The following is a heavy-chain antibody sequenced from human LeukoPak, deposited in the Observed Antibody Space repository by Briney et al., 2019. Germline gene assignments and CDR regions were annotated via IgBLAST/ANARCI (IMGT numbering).Heavy chain of an antibody. CDR2: IYTSGST. CDR1: GGSISSGSYY. Sequence: SETLSLTCTVSGGSISSGSYYWSWIRQPAGKGLEWIGRIYTSGSTNYNPSLKSRVTISVDTSKNQFSLKLSSVTAADTAVYYCARALQQYYYYYMDVWGKGTTVTVSS. V-gene: IGHV4-61*02. J-gene: IGHJ6*03. D-gene: IGHD4-11*01. CDR3: ARALQQYYYYYMDV.